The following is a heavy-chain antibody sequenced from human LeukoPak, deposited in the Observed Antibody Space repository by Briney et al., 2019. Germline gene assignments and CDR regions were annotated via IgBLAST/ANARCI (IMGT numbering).Heavy chain of an antibody. CDR2: IYYSGIT. CDR3: ARRRYSSSGYFQH. J-gene: IGHJ1*01. D-gene: IGHD6-13*01. Sequence: PSETLSLTCTVSGGSISSYYWNWIRQPPGKGLEWIGYIYYSGITNYNPSLKSRVTISVDTSKNQFSPKLSSVTAADTAVYYCARRRYSSSGYFQHWGQGTLVTVSS. V-gene: IGHV4-59*12. CDR1: GGSISSYY.